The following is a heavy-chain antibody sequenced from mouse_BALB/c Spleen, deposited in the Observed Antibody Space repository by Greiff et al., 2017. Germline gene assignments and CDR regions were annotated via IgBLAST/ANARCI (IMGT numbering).Heavy chain of an antibody. J-gene: IGHJ1*01. Sequence: VQLKQSGGGLVQPGESLKLSCESNEYEFPSHDMSWVRKTPEKRLELVAAINSDGGSTYYPDTMERRFIISRDNTKKTLYLQMSSLRSEDTALYYCARQGYDGYWYFDVWGAGTTVTVSS. V-gene: IGHV5-2*01. CDR2: INSDGGST. CDR1: EYEFPSHD. CDR3: ARQGYDGYWYFDV. D-gene: IGHD2-3*01.